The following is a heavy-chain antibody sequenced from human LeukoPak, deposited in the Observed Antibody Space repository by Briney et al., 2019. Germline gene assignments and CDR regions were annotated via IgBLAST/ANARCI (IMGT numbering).Heavy chain of an antibody. CDR3: ARGGTTGTTSWGYFDY. J-gene: IGHJ4*02. V-gene: IGHV3-23*01. CDR1: GFTFSSYA. Sequence: PGGSLRLSCAASGFTFSSYAMTWVRQAPGKGLEWGSTISGSGDIIYYADSVKGRFTLSRDNSKNTLYLQMNGLRAEDTAVYYCARGGTTGTTSWGYFDYWGQGTLVTVSS. CDR2: ISGSGDII. D-gene: IGHD1-1*01.